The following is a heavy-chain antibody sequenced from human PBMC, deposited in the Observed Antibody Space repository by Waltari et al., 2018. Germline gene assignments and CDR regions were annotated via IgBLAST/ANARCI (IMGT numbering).Heavy chain of an antibody. CDR3: ARTQQLPDYVDY. Sequence: QVQLQESGPGLVKPSETLSLTCAVSGYSISSGYYWGWIRQPPGKGLAWIGSLYHSGITDYTPSPKGRVTRSAVTSKNQLALKLSSVTAADTAVYYCARTQQLPDYVDYWGQGTLVTVTS. D-gene: IGHD6-13*01. CDR1: GYSISSGYY. CDR2: LYHSGIT. J-gene: IGHJ4*02. V-gene: IGHV4-38-2*01.